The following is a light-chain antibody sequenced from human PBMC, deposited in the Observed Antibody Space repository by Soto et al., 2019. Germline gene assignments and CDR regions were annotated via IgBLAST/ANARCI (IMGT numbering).Light chain of an antibody. CDR1: QSIVTY. J-gene: IGKJ1*01. Sequence: DIQMTQSPSSLSASVGDRVTITCRASQSIVTYLNWYLQKPGKAPKLLIYAASNLQSGVPSRFSGSGSGTDFTLTISSLQPEDFATYYCQQSYSTPGTFGQGTKVDI. CDR2: AAS. CDR3: QQSYSTPGT. V-gene: IGKV1-39*01.